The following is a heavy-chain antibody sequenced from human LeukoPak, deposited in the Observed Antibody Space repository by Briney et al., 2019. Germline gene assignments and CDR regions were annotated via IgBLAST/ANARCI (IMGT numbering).Heavy chain of an antibody. CDR1: GYTFTGYF. J-gene: IGHJ6*03. V-gene: IGHV1-2*06. CDR3: ARVLAGSSSPMDV. CDR2: INPNSGGT. D-gene: IGHD6-13*01. Sequence: ASVKVSCKASGYTFTGYFMHWVLQAPGQGLEWMGRINPNSGGTNYAQKFQGRVTMTRDTSISAAYMELSRLRSDDTAVYYCARVLAGSSSPMDVWGKGTTVTVSS.